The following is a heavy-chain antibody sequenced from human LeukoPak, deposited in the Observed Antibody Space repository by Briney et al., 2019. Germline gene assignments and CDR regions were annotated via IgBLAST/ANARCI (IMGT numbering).Heavy chain of an antibody. Sequence: SETLSLTCSVSGASMTSHYYTWVRQPPRKGLEWIAYINYSGTTNYNPSLNSRVTISVDTSKNQFSLRLTSVTAADTAVYYCARLLRTTVPGTANPYHYMDGWGKGTTVTVS. V-gene: IGHV4-59*11. CDR2: INYSGTT. D-gene: IGHD6-19*01. J-gene: IGHJ6*03. CDR3: ARLLRTTVPGTANPYHYMDG. CDR1: GASMTSHY.